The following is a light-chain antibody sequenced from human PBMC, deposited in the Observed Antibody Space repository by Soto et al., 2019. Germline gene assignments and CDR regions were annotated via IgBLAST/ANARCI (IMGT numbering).Light chain of an antibody. Sequence: DILMTQSPSSLSASVGDRVTITCQASQAISNYLNWYQQKPGKAPKLLIYDASNLETGVPSRFSGSGSGTDFTFTISSLQPEDIATYYCQQYDNLPLTFGPGTKVDIK. CDR1: QAISNY. V-gene: IGKV1-33*01. J-gene: IGKJ3*01. CDR3: QQYDNLPLT. CDR2: DAS.